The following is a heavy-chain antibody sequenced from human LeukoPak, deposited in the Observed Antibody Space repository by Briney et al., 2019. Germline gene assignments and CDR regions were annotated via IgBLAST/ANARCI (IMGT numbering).Heavy chain of an antibody. CDR3: ARLNYDILTGYYNSRLSLSYFDL. J-gene: IGHJ2*01. CDR2: IYYSGNT. D-gene: IGHD3-9*01. V-gene: IGHV4-39*01. Sequence: NPSETLSLTCTVSGESISTSNSYWGWIRQPPWKGLEWIGSIYYSGNTYYNASLKSRVTISVDTSKNQFSLKLSSVTAADTAVYYCARLNYDILTGYYNSRLSLSYFDLWGRGTLVTVSS. CDR1: GESISTSNSY.